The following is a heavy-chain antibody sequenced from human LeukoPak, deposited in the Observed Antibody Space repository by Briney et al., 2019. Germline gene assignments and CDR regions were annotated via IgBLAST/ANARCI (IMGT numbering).Heavy chain of an antibody. CDR1: GGSISSGVYY. Sequence: PSETLSLTCTVSGGSISSGVYYWTWIRQHPGKGLEWIGYISKSGSTLYNPSLKSRVTTSVDTSKNRFSLKLSSVTAADTAVYYCAREGLQEHAFDIWGQGTMVTVSS. D-gene: IGHD4-11*01. J-gene: IGHJ3*02. CDR3: AREGLQEHAFDI. V-gene: IGHV4-31*03. CDR2: ISKSGST.